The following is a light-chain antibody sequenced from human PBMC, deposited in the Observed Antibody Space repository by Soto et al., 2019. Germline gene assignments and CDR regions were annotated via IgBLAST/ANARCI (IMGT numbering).Light chain of an antibody. CDR2: YDS. V-gene: IGLV3-21*04. J-gene: IGLJ1*01. CDR3: QVWDSSSDRFYV. Sequence: SYELTQPPSVSVAPGKTARITCGGNNIGSKSVHWYQQKPGQAPVLVIYYDSDRPSGIPERFSGSNSGNTATLTISRVEARDEADYYCQVWDSSSDRFYVFGTGTKVTVL. CDR1: NIGSKS.